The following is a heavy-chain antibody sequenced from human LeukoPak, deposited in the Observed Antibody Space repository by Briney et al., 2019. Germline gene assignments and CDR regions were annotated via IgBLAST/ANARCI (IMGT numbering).Heavy chain of an antibody. CDR3: ARRWNYGRNYYIDV. Sequence: PSETLSLTCAVYGGSFNIYYWSWIRQSPGKGLEWIGEINDGGTIKYNPSLLSRVTISLDRSKNQFSLRLTSVTTTDTAVYYCARRWNYGRNYYIDVWGKGATVSVSS. D-gene: IGHD1-7*01. CDR1: GGSFNIYY. CDR2: INDGGTI. V-gene: IGHV4-34*01. J-gene: IGHJ6*03.